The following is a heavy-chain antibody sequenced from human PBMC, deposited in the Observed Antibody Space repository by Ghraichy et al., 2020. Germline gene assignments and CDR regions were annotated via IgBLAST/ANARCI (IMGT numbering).Heavy chain of an antibody. J-gene: IGHJ4*02. CDR2: IKRDGSDK. D-gene: IGHD3-3*01. CDR1: GFTFSKYW. V-gene: IGHV3-7*03. CDR3: ARDVSYYDFWSGSLPSYYFDY. Sequence: GGSLRLSCAASGFTFSKYWMSWVRQAPGKGLEWVANIKRDGSDKYYEDSVKGRFTISRDNAKNSLYLQMNSLRGGDTAVYYCARDVSYYDFWSGSLPSYYFDYWGQGTLVTVSS.